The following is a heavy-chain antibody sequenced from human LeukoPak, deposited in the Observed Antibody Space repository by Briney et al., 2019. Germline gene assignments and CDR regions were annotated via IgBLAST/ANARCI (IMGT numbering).Heavy chain of an antibody. J-gene: IGHJ4*02. Sequence: SETLSLTCTVYGGSISGFYWSWIRQPAGKGLEWIGRIYTSGSTDYNPSLKSRVTMSVDKSKNQVSMKVSSVTAADTAVYYCARYFYDSSGYYYPDYWGQGTLVTVSS. CDR2: IYTSGST. V-gene: IGHV4-59*10. CDR1: GGSISGFY. D-gene: IGHD3-22*01. CDR3: ARYFYDSSGYYYPDY.